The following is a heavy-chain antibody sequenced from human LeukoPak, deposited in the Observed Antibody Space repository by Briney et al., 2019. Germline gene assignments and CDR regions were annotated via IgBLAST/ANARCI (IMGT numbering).Heavy chain of an antibody. CDR3: ARDAGREGNYYGSGSYQPGVNAFDI. V-gene: IGHV1-18*01. CDR1: GYTFTSYG. D-gene: IGHD3-10*01. J-gene: IGHJ3*02. Sequence: ASVKVSCKASGYTFTSYGISWVRQAPGQGLEWMGWISAYNGNTNYAQKLQGRVTMTTDTSTSTAYMELSSLRSEDTAVYYCARDAGREGNYYGSGSYQPGVNAFDIWGQGTMVTVSS. CDR2: ISAYNGNT.